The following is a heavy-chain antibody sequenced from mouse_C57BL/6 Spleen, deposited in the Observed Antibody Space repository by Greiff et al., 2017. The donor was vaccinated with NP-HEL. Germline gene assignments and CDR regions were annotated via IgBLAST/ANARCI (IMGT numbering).Heavy chain of an antibody. CDR1: GYTFTSYW. CDR2: IDPSDSET. V-gene: IGHV1-52*01. CDR3: ARIFYPNFDY. Sequence: QVQLQQPGAELVRPGSSVKLSCKASGYTFTSYWMHWVKQRPIQGLEWIGNIDPSDSETHYNQKFKDKATLTVDKSSSTAYIQLSSLTSEDSAVYYCARIFYPNFDYWGQGTTLTVSS. J-gene: IGHJ2*01. D-gene: IGHD2-1*01.